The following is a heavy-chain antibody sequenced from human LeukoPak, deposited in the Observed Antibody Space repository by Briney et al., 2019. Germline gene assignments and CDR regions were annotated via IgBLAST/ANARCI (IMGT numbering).Heavy chain of an antibody. Sequence: ASVKVSCKASGYTFTGYYMHWVRQAPGQGLEWMGWINPNSGGTNYAQKFQGRVTMTRDTSISTAYMELSRLRSDDTAVYYCARDYGDYEGIGYWGQGTLDTVSS. CDR3: ARDYGDYEGIGY. J-gene: IGHJ4*02. V-gene: IGHV1-2*02. D-gene: IGHD4-17*01. CDR2: INPNSGGT. CDR1: GYTFTGYY.